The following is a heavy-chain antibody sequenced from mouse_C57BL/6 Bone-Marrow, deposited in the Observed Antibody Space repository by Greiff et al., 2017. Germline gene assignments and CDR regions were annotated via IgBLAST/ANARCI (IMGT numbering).Heavy chain of an antibody. Sequence: QVQLKESGAELVRPGASVTLSCKASGYTFTDYEMHWVKQTPVPGLEWIGAIDPETGGTAYNQKFKGKAILTADKSSSTAYMELRSLTSEDSAVYYCTREDGSSYGDWGQGTTLTVSS. CDR2: IDPETGGT. CDR3: TREDGSSYGD. J-gene: IGHJ2*01. D-gene: IGHD1-1*01. CDR1: GYTFTDYE. V-gene: IGHV1-15*01.